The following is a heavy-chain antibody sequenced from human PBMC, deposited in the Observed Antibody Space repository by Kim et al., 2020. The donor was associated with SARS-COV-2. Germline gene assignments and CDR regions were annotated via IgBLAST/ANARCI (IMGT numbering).Heavy chain of an antibody. V-gene: IGHV3-30*01. CDR3: ARDLKDYGDYVWYFDL. Sequence: SVKGRFTTSRDNAKNTLYLEMNSLRAEDTAEYYCARDLKDYGDYVWYFDLWGRGTLVTVSS. D-gene: IGHD4-17*01. J-gene: IGHJ2*01.